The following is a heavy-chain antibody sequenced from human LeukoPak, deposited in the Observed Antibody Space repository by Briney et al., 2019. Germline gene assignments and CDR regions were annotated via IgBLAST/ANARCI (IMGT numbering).Heavy chain of an antibody. D-gene: IGHD3-3*01. J-gene: IGHJ4*02. CDR3: ARTYYDFWSGHRYYFDY. Sequence: SETLSLTCAVYGGSFSGYYWSWIRQPPGKGLEWIGEINHSGSTNYNPSLKSRVTISVDTSKNQFSLKLSSVTAADTAVYYCARTYYDFWSGHRYYFDYWGQGTLVTVSS. V-gene: IGHV4-34*01. CDR1: GGSFSGYY. CDR2: INHSGST.